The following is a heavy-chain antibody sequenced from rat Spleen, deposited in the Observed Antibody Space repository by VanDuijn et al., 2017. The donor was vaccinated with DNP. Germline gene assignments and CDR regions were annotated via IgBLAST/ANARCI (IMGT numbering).Heavy chain of an antibody. CDR3: ANYYHDGYFRRYFDY. CDR2: IIYNGGTT. Sequence: EVQLVESGGGLVQPGRSLKLSCAASGFTFSNYGMAWVRQSPKKGLEWVATIIYNGGTTYYRDSVKGRFTISRDNAKSTLYLQMDSLRSEDTATYYCANYYHDGYFRRYFDYWGQGVMVTVSS. V-gene: IGHV5-29*01. J-gene: IGHJ2*01. D-gene: IGHD1-12*03. CDR1: GFTFSNYG.